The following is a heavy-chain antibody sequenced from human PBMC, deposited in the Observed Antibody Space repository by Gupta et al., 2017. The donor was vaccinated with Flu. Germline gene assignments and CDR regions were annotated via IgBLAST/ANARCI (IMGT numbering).Heavy chain of an antibody. CDR1: GFTLGSYA. CDR2: ISANGAGT. Sequence: GFTLGSYAMSWVRQAPGKGLEWVSAISANGAGTYYADSVKGRFTISRDNSKNTMYLQMNSLRVDDTAVYYCAKYDGAFDPWGQGTLVTVSS. V-gene: IGHV3-23*01. J-gene: IGHJ5*02. D-gene: IGHD3-16*01. CDR3: AKYDGAFDP.